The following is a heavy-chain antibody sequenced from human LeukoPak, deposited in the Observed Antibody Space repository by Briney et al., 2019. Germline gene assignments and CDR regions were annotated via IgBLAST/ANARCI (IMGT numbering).Heavy chain of an antibody. V-gene: IGHV4-31*03. CDR1: GGSISSGGYY. J-gene: IGHJ4*02. CDR3: ARNRYSGYFDY. D-gene: IGHD4-11*01. Sequence: SETLSLTCTVSGGSISSGGYYWSWIRQHPGKGLEWIGYIYYSGSTYYNPSLESRVTISVDTSKNQFSLKLSSVTAADTAVYYCARNRYSGYFDYWGQGTLVTVSS. CDR2: IYYSGST.